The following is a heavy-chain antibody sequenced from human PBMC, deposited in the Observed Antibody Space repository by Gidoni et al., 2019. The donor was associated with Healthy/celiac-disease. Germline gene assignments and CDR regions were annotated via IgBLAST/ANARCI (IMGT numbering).Heavy chain of an antibody. D-gene: IGHD6-19*01. J-gene: IGHJ4*02. CDR1: GFTFSSYA. V-gene: IGHV3-23*01. Sequence: EVQLLESGGGLVQPGGSLRLSCAASGFTFSSYAMRWVRQAPGKGLEWVSAISGSGGSTYYADSVKGRFTISRDKSKNTLYLQMNSLRAEDTAVYYCAKDPLRIAVAGNFDYWGQGTLVTVSS. CDR3: AKDPLRIAVAGNFDY. CDR2: ISGSGGST.